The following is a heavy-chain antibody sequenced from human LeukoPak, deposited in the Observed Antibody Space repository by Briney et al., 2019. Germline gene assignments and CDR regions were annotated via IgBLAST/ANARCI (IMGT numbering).Heavy chain of an antibody. CDR1: GGTFSSYA. CDR3: ARAGEFYLYYHYSGMDV. D-gene: IGHD4-17*01. J-gene: IGHJ6*02. Sequence: SVKVSCKASGGTFSSYAISWVRQAPGQGLEWMGRIIPILGIANYAQTVQGRVMITADKSTSTAYMELSSLRSEDTAVYYCARAGEFYLYYHYSGMDVWGQGTTVPVSS. V-gene: IGHV1-69*04. CDR2: IIPILGIA.